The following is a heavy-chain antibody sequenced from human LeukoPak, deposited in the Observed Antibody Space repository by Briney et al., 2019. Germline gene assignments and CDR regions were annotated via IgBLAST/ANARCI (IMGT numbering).Heavy chain of an antibody. Sequence: PGGSLRLSCAASGLTFSSYWMDWVRQAPGKGLEWVANIKPDGSEKYYVDSVKGRFTISRDNAKNSLYLQMNSLRVEDTAVYYCARDKYGAYFDSWGQGTLVTVSS. CDR3: ARDKYGAYFDS. V-gene: IGHV3-7*04. CDR2: IKPDGSEK. D-gene: IGHD4-17*01. CDR1: GLTFSSYW. J-gene: IGHJ4*02.